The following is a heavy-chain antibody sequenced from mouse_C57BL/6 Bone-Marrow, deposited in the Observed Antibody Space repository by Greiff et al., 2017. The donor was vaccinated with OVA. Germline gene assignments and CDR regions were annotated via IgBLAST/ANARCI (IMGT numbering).Heavy chain of an antibody. D-gene: IGHD2-12*01. CDR1: GFTFSNYW. CDR3: THDDEGSMDY. J-gene: IGHJ4*01. Sequence: EVMLVESGGGLVQPGGSMKLSCVASGFTFSNYWMNWVRPSPEKGLAWVAQIRLKSDNYETHYAESVKGRFTISRDDSKSRGYLQMNNLRAEDTGIYYCTHDDEGSMDYWGQGTSVTVSS. V-gene: IGHV6-3*01. CDR2: IRLKSDNYET.